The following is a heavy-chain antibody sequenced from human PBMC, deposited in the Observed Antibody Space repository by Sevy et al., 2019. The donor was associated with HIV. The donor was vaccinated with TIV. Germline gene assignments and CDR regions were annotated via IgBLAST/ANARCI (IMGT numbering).Heavy chain of an antibody. J-gene: IGHJ4*02. CDR3: ARESPSDWYLDS. V-gene: IGHV3-33*01. CDR1: GFTFSNSG. Sequence: GGSLRLSCAASGFTFSNSGMHWVRQSPGKGLEWVASIFSDGVTSYYGDSVRGRFTVFRDNSKSTLYLQLNSLRVEDTAIYYGARESPSDWYLDSWGQGTLVTVSS. CDR2: IFSDGVTS. D-gene: IGHD6-19*01.